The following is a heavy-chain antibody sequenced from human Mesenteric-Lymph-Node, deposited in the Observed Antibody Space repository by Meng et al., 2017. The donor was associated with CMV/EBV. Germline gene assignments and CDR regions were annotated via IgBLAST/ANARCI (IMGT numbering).Heavy chain of an antibody. D-gene: IGHD3-3*01. J-gene: IGHJ4*02. V-gene: IGHV3-30*02. CDR2: IRYDGSNK. CDR3: AKTAEIFGVVIIPKFDY. CDR1: GFTFSSYG. Sequence: GESLKISCAASGFTFSSYGMHWVRQAPGKGLEWVAFIRYDGSNKYYADSVKGRFTISRDNSKNTLYLQMNSLRAEDTAVYYCAKTAEIFGVVIIPKFDYWGQGTLVTVSS.